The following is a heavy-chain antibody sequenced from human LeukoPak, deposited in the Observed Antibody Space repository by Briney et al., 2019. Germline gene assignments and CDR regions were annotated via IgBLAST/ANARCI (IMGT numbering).Heavy chain of an antibody. CDR3: ARFYGSGSIYMDV. D-gene: IGHD3-10*01. V-gene: IGHV1-18*01. Sequence: ASVKVSCKASGCTFTSYAMNWVRQAPGQGLEWMGWINPNSGGTNYAQKLQGRVTMTTDTSTSTAYMELRSLRSDDTAVYYCARFYGSGSIYMDVWGKGTTVTVSS. CDR1: GCTFTSYA. CDR2: INPNSGGT. J-gene: IGHJ6*03.